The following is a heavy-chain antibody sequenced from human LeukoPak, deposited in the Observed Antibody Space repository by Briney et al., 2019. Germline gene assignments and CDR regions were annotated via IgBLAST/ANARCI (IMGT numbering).Heavy chain of an antibody. CDR1: GGSISSGSYY. Sequence: PSETLSLTCTVSGGSISSGSYYWSWIRQPAGKGLEWIGRIYTSGSTNYHPSLKSRVTISVDTSKNQFSLKLSSVTAADTAVYYCARAPQRSLDAFHIWGQGTMVTVSS. CDR2: IYTSGST. V-gene: IGHV4-61*02. J-gene: IGHJ3*02. D-gene: IGHD6-25*01. CDR3: ARAPQRSLDAFHI.